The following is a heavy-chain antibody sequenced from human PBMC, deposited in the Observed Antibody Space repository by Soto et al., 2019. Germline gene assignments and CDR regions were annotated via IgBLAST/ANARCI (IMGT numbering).Heavy chain of an antibody. D-gene: IGHD5-12*01. V-gene: IGHV1-69*14. CDR2: IIPIFVTT. J-gene: IGHJ4*02. CDR1: GDIFGGYS. CDR3: ARDLGSGYDPGDY. Sequence: QVQLVQSGAEVKKPGSSVKVSCKTSGDIFGGYSISWVRQAPGQGLEWMGGIIPIFVTTNYAHRLHGRVTITADKSTSTVYMELYSLKPEDTAVYYCARDLGSGYDPGDYWGQGTLVTVCS.